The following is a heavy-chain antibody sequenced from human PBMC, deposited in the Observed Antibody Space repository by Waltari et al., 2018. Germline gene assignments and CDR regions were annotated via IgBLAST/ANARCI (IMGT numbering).Heavy chain of an antibody. CDR3: ARRRYSSSWFDY. CDR2: SYQSGST. Sequence: QVQLQESGPGLVKPSETLSLTCAVSGYSISSGYYWGWIRQPPGKGLGWIGSSYQSGSTSYSPSLKSRVTISVATSKNQFSLKLSSVTAADTAVYYCARRRYSSSWFDYWGQGTLVTVSS. V-gene: IGHV4-38-2*01. J-gene: IGHJ4*02. D-gene: IGHD6-13*01. CDR1: GYSISSGYY.